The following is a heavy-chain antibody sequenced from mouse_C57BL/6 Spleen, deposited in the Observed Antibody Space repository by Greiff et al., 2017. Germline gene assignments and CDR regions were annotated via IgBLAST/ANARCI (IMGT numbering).Heavy chain of an antibody. Sequence: EVKLMESGAELVRPGASVKLSCTASGFNIKDYYMHWVKQRPEQGLEWIGRIDPEDGDTEYAPKFQGKATMTADTSSNTAYLQLSSLTSEDTAVYYCTPNYYYGSRALDYWGQGTTRTVSS. CDR1: GFNIKDYY. V-gene: IGHV14-1*01. CDR3: TPNYYYGSRALDY. D-gene: IGHD1-1*01. CDR2: IDPEDGDT. J-gene: IGHJ2*01.